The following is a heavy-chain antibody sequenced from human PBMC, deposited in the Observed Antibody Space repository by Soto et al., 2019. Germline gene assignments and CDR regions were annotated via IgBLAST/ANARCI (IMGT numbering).Heavy chain of an antibody. CDR3: AREFKGDIVVVAAARGTYFDY. D-gene: IGHD2-15*01. CDR1: GYTFTNYG. J-gene: IGHJ4*02. V-gene: IGHV1-18*01. Sequence: ASVKVSCKASGYTFTNYGISWVRQAPGQGLEWIGWISAYNGNTKYAQKLQGRVTMTTDTSTSTAYMELRSMRAEDTAVYYCAREFKGDIVVVAAARGTYFDYWGQGTLVTVSS. CDR2: ISAYNGNT.